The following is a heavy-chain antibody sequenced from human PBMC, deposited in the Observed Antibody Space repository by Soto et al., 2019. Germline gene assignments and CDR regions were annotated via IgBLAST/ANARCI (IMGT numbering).Heavy chain of an antibody. Sequence: QVQLVQSGAEVKEPGASVKVSCKASGYTFSSYGITWVRQAPGQGLEWMGWMSAYNGNTYYAQKVQGRVTMTTDTSTSTAYMELRSLRSDDTAVYYCARVMTLTKAVLGGYYYGMDVWGQGTTVTVSS. CDR1: GYTFSSYG. J-gene: IGHJ6*02. V-gene: IGHV1-18*01. CDR2: MSAYNGNT. D-gene: IGHD6-19*01. CDR3: ARVMTLTKAVLGGYYYGMDV.